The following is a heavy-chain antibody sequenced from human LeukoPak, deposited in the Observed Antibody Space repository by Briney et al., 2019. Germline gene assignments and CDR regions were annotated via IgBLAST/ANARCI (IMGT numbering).Heavy chain of an antibody. CDR3: ARNSYGSGSHDH. CDR2: INQDGHAQ. V-gene: IGHV3-7*01. Sequence: GGSLRLSCAASGFTPSSYWMTWVRQAPGKGLEWVANINQDGHAQYFVQSVRGRFTISRDNAKSSLYLQMNSLSVEDTGVYYCARNSYGSGSHDHWGQGTLVTVSS. J-gene: IGHJ5*02. CDR1: GFTPSSYW. D-gene: IGHD3-10*01.